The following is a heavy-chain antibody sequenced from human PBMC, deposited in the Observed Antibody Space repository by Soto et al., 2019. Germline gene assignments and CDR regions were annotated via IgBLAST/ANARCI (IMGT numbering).Heavy chain of an antibody. CDR3: ARRVSWLRLDAFDI. CDR2: ISSSSSYI. J-gene: IGHJ3*02. D-gene: IGHD5-12*01. CDR1: GFTFSSYS. Sequence: ESGGGLVKPGGSLRLSCAASGFTFSSYSMNWVRQAPGKGLEWVSSISSSSSYIYYADSVKGRFTISRDNAKNSLYLQMNSLRAEDTAVYYCARRVSWLRLDAFDIWGQGTMVTVSS. V-gene: IGHV3-21*01.